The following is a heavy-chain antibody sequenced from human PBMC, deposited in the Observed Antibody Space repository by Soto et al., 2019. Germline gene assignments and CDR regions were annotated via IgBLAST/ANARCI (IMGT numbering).Heavy chain of an antibody. CDR2: ISSSSSYI. J-gene: IGHJ3*02. D-gene: IGHD3-16*02. CDR3: YFMYVWGSYRSIQSRGHAFDI. Sequence: PGGSLRLSCAAPGFTFSSYSMNWVRQAPGKGLEWVSSISSSSSYIYYADSVKGRFTISRDNAKNSLYLQMNSLRAEDTAVYYCYFMYVWGSYRSIQSRGHAFDIWGQGTMVTVSS. V-gene: IGHV3-21*01. CDR1: GFTFSSYS.